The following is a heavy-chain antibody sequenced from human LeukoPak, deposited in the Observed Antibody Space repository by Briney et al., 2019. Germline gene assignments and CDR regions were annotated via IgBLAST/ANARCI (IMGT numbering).Heavy chain of an antibody. D-gene: IGHD5-24*01. J-gene: IGHJ4*02. CDR2: IKEDGTDK. Sequence: GGSLRLSCGASGFTFSTYWMSWVRQAPGKGLEWVANIKEDGTDKYYVDSVKGRFTISRDNAKNSLYLQMSSLRAEDTAVYYCVRDRGWLQFDYWGQGTLATVSS. V-gene: IGHV3-7*01. CDR1: GFTFSTYW. CDR3: VRDRGWLQFDY.